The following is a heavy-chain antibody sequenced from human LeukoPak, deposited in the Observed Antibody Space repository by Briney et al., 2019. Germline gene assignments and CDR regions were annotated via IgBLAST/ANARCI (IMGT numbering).Heavy chain of an antibody. D-gene: IGHD3-22*01. Sequence: SETLSLTCTVSGGSISSGGYYWSWIRQHPGKGLEWIGYIYYSGSTYYNPSLKSRVTISVDTSKNQLSLKLSSVTAADTAVYYCARDKRVDYYDSSGYDDWGQGTLVTVSS. CDR2: IYYSGST. V-gene: IGHV4-31*03. CDR3: ARDKRVDYYDSSGYDD. J-gene: IGHJ4*02. CDR1: GGSISSGGYY.